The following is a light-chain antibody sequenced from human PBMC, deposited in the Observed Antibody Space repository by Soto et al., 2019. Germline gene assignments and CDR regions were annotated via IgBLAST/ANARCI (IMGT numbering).Light chain of an antibody. J-gene: IGLJ2*01. CDR3: SSYTTSTSLI. CDR1: SSDVGLYNF. V-gene: IGLV2-14*01. CDR2: EVR. Sequence: QSALTQPASVSGSPGQSITISCTGTSSDVGLYNFVSWYQSHPGEAPKLIIYEVRIRPSGVSPRFSGSKSGNTASLTISGLQAEDEADYYCSSYTTSTSLILGGGTKLTVL.